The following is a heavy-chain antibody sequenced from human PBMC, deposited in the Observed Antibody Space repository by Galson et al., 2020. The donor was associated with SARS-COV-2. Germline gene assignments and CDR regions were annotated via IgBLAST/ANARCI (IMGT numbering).Heavy chain of an antibody. CDR3: ARGLVRWGSYGPDPIFRGVKTEWFDP. V-gene: IGHV1-8*01. Sequence: ASVKVSCKASGYTFTSYDINWVRQATGQGLEWMGWMNPNSGNTGYAQKFQGRVTMTRNTSISTAYMELSSLRSEDTAVYYCARGLVRWGSYGPDPIFRGVKTEWFDPWGQGTLVTVSS. J-gene: IGHJ5*02. CDR2: MNPNSGNT. CDR1: GYTFTSYD. D-gene: IGHD3-10*01.